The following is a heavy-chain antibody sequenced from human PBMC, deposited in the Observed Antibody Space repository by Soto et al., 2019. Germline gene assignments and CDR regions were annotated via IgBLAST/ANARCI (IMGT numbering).Heavy chain of an antibody. CDR3: ARNLESRGSYYDY. J-gene: IGHJ4*02. CDR1: GFAFSSYS. D-gene: IGHD1-26*01. CDR2: ISSSSSTI. V-gene: IGHV3-48*02. Sequence: EVQLVESGGGLAQPGGSLRLSCVAYGFAFSSYSISWVRQAPGKGLEWVSYISSSSSTIYYADSVKGRFTISRDNAKNSLYLQMNSLRDEDRDVYYCARNLESRGSYYDYWGQGTLVTVSS.